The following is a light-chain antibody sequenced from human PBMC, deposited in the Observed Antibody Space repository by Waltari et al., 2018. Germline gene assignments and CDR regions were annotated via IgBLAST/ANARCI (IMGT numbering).Light chain of an antibody. Sequence: DIVMTQSPDSLAVSLGERATLTCKSSPSVLFTSNNKNYLAWYQQKPGQAPKLLIYWASTRESGVPDRFSGSGSGTDFTLTISSLQAEDVAVYYCQQYYSAPFTFGGGTKVEIK. V-gene: IGKV4-1*01. CDR2: WAS. CDR3: QQYYSAPFT. J-gene: IGKJ4*01. CDR1: PSVLFTSNNKNY.